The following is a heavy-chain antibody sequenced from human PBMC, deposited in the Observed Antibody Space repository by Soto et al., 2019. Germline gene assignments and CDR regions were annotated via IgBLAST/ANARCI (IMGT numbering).Heavy chain of an antibody. CDR1: GGSIRSGGYS. CDR3: ARVVAAASVDP. Sequence: PSETLSLTCAVSGGSIRSGGYSWSWIRQPPGKGLEWIGYIYHSGSTYYNPSLKSRVTISVDRSKNQFSLKLSSVTAADTAVYYCARVVAAASVDPWGQGTLVTASS. CDR2: IYHSGST. J-gene: IGHJ5*02. D-gene: IGHD6-13*01. V-gene: IGHV4-30-2*01.